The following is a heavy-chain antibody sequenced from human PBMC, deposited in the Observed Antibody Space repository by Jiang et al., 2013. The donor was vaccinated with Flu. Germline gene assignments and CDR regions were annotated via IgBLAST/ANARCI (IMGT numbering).Heavy chain of an antibody. D-gene: IGHD4-11*01. CDR2: INTNTGTP. Sequence: MNWVRQAPGQGLEWLGWINTNTGTPTSAQGFTGRFVFSLDTSVNTAYLQISSLKAEDTAVYYCARGDYIIDYWGQGTLVTVSS. J-gene: IGHJ4*02. V-gene: IGHV7-4-1*02. CDR3: ARGDYIIDY.